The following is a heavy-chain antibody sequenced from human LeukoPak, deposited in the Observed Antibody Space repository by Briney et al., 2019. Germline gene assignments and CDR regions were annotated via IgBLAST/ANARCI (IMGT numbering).Heavy chain of an antibody. CDR1: GGSISSYY. CDR2: IYTSGST. J-gene: IGHJ3*02. D-gene: IGHD2-2*01. Sequence: SETLSLTCTVSGGSISSYYWSWIRQPAGKGLEWIGRIYTSGSTIYNPSLKSRVTMSVDTSKNQFSLKLSSVTAADTAVYYCARDYCSSTSCYDAFDIWGQGTMVTVSS. V-gene: IGHV4-4*07. CDR3: ARDYCSSTSCYDAFDI.